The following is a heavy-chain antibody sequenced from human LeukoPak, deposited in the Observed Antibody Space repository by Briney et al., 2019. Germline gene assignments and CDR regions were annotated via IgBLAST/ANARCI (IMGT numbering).Heavy chain of an antibody. CDR2: IYYGGST. Sequence: PSETLSLTCTVSGGSISSSSYHWGWIRQPPGKGLEWIGSIYYGGSTYYNPSLKSRVTISVDTSKKQFSLKLTSVTAADAAVYYCARLGDYYDSSGYFDAFDIWGQGTMVTVFS. CDR1: GGSISSSSYH. D-gene: IGHD3-22*01. V-gene: IGHV4-39*01. CDR3: ARLGDYYDSSGYFDAFDI. J-gene: IGHJ3*02.